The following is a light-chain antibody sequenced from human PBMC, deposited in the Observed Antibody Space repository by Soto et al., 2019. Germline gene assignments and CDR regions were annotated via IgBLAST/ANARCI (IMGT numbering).Light chain of an antibody. CDR3: QSYDSSLFHVV. J-gene: IGLJ2*01. CDR2: GNS. V-gene: IGLV1-40*01. Sequence: QSVLTQPPSVSGAPGQRVTISCTGSSSNIGAGYDVHWYQQLPGTAPKLLIYGNSNRPSGVPDRFSGSKSGTSASLAITGLQAEDEADYYCQSYDSSLFHVVFGGGTKLTAL. CDR1: SSNIGAGYD.